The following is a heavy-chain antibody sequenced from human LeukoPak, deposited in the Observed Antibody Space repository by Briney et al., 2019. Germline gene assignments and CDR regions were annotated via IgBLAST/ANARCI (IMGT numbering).Heavy chain of an antibody. CDR3: EKDFGAPS. Sequence: GRSLRLSCAASGFTFSSYVMHWVRQAPGKGLEWVAIISYDGSNEYYADSVKGRFTISRDNSKNTLYLQMNSLRAGDTAIYYCEKDFGAPSWGQGTLVTVSS. CDR1: GFTFSSYV. J-gene: IGHJ4*02. CDR2: ISYDGSNE. V-gene: IGHV3-30*04. D-gene: IGHD3-10*01.